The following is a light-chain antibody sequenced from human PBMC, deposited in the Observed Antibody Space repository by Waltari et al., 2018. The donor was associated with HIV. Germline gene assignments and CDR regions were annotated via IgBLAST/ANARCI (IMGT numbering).Light chain of an antibody. CDR1: QGISHS. J-gene: IGKJ2*01. CDR3: QQSYEIPYT. CDR2: AAS. Sequence: DIQMTQSPSSLSASVGDRVTITCRASQGISHSLAWYQQKPGKAPNVLVYAASKLESGVPPRFSSGGSRTDYTLTISNLQPEDFTTYYCQQSYEIPYTFGQGTKLDIK. V-gene: IGKV1-NL1*01.